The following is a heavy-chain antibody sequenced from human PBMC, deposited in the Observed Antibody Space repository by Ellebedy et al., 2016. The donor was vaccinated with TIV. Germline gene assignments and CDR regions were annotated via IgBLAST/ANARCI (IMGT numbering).Heavy chain of an antibody. D-gene: IGHD2-2*01. Sequence: SETLSLTXAISGDSVSSNSAAWNWIRQSPSRGLEWLGRTYYRSKWYNDYAVSVKSRITINPDTSKNQFSLQLNPVTPEDTAVYYCASVVVPAAIGAFDIWGQGTMVTVSS. J-gene: IGHJ3*02. CDR3: ASVVVPAAIGAFDI. V-gene: IGHV6-1*01. CDR1: GDSVSSNSAA. CDR2: TYYRSKWYN.